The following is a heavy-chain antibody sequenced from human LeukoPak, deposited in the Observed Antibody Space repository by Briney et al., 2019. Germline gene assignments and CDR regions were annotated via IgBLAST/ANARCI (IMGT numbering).Heavy chain of an antibody. J-gene: IGHJ4*02. CDR2: IKEDGSEK. D-gene: IGHD6-6*01. CDR1: GFSFSNHW. CDR3: ARSIAARPPLPFDY. Sequence: PGGSLRLSCAASGFSFSNHWMTWVRQAPGKGLEWVANIKEDGSEKYYVDSLKGRFAISRDNAKNSLYLQMNSLRAEDTAVYYCARSIAARPPLPFDYWGQGTLVTVSS. V-gene: IGHV3-7*01.